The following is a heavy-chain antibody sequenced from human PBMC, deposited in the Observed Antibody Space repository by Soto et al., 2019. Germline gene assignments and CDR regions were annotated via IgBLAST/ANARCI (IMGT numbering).Heavy chain of an antibody. D-gene: IGHD6-13*01. V-gene: IGHV3-33*01. J-gene: IGHJ6*02. CDR1: GFTFSSYG. Sequence: GGSLRLSCAASGFTFSSYGMHWVRQAPGKGLEWVAVIWYDGSNKYYADSVKGRFTISRDNSKNTLYLQMNSLRAEDTAVYYCARDGIAAAGGEGYYYYYGMDVWGQGTTVTVSS. CDR2: IWYDGSNK. CDR3: ARDGIAAAGGEGYYYYYGMDV.